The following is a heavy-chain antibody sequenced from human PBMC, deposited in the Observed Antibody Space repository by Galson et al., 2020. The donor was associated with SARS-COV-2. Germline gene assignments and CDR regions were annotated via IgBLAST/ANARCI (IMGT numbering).Heavy chain of an antibody. D-gene: IGHD6-13*01. J-gene: IGHJ4*02. CDR1: GGSISSSRYY. V-gene: IGHV4-39*01. Sequence: SANLSLTCTVSGGSISSSRYYWGWIRQPPGTGPEWLGSMYYRGSTYYNPSLKSRVTMSVDTSKIQFSLKLISVTAADTAVFYCARFEYRSSMFDYWGQGTLVTVSA. CDR2: MYYRGST. CDR3: ARFEYRSSMFDY.